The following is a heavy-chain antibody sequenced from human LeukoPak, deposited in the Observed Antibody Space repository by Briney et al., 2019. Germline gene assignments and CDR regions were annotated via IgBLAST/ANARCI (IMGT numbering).Heavy chain of an antibody. D-gene: IGHD5-24*01. CDR2: IYYTGNS. CDR3: ARGKHGYKTSFDY. CDR1: GGSISSYY. V-gene: IGHV4-59*01. J-gene: IGHJ4*02. Sequence: SETLSPTCTVSGGSISSYYWSWIRQPPGKGLEWIGYIYYTGNSNYNPSLKSRVTISLDTSKNQFSLNLSSLTAADTAVYYCARGKHGYKTSFDYWGQGTLVTVSS.